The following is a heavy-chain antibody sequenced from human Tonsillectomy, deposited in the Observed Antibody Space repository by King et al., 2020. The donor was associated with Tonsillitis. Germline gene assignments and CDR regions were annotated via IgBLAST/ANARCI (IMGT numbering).Heavy chain of an antibody. D-gene: IGHD1/OR15-1a*01. V-gene: IGHV4-59*02. J-gene: IGHJ6*03. CDR2: IYFSGAT. Sequence: VQLQESGPGLVKPSETLSLTCTVSGASVNNYYWCWVRQPPGKGLEWIGWIYFSGATTYNPSLNSLVTISVDTPKNQFSLKLGSVTAADTVVYYCARDYLVPVTTTTYYYYMDVWGRGTTVTVSS. CDR1: GASVNNYY. CDR3: ARDYLVPVTTTTYYYYMDV.